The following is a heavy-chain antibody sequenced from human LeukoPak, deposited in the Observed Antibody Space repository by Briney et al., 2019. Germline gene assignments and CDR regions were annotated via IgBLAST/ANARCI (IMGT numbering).Heavy chain of an antibody. V-gene: IGHV3-23*01. CDR1: GFTFSSYA. D-gene: IGHD3-22*01. CDR3: AKGSYYDSSGSFYFDY. Sequence: GGSLRLSCAASGFTFSSYAMSWVRQAPGKGLEWVSGISGSGDNTYYADSVKGRFTISRDNFKNTLYVQVNSLGTEDTAAYYCAKGSYYDSSGSFYFDYWGQGTLVTVSS. J-gene: IGHJ4*02. CDR2: ISGSGDNT.